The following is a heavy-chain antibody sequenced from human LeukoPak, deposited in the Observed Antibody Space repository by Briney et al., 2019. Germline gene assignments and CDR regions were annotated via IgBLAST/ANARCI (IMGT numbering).Heavy chain of an antibody. Sequence: PGRSLRLSCAASGFTFSSYAMHWVRQAPGKGLEWVAVISYDGSNKYYADSVKGRFTISRDNSKNTLYLQMNSLRAEDTAVYYCAKGERGSSSSDFDYWGQGTLVTVSS. J-gene: IGHJ4*02. D-gene: IGHD6-6*01. CDR3: AKGERGSSSSDFDY. CDR2: ISYDGSNK. CDR1: GFTFSSYA. V-gene: IGHV3-30-3*01.